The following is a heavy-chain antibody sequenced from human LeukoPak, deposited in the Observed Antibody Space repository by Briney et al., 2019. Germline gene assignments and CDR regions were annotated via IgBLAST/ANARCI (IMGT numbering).Heavy chain of an antibody. CDR3: ARDQEKGGYSYGRNHLYDAFDI. D-gene: IGHD5-18*01. V-gene: IGHV3-21*01. CDR2: ISSSSSYI. Sequence: PGGSLRLSCAASGFTFSSYSMNWVRQAPGKGLEWVSSISSSSSYIYYADSVKGRFTISRDNAKNSLYLQMNSLRAEDTAVYYCARDQEKGGYSYGRNHLYDAFDIWGQGTMVTVSS. CDR1: GFTFSSYS. J-gene: IGHJ3*02.